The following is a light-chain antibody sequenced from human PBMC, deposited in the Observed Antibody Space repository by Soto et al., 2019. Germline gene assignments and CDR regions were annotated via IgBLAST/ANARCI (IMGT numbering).Light chain of an antibody. CDR2: KAS. J-gene: IGKJ1*01. CDR1: QSISSW. V-gene: IGKV1-5*03. CDR3: QQYNSYLTWT. Sequence: DIQMTQSPSTLSASVGDRVTITCRASQSISSWLAWYQQKPGKAPKLLIYKASSLESGVPSRFSGSGSGTEFTITISSLQPADFATYYCQQYNSYLTWTFGQGTKVEIK.